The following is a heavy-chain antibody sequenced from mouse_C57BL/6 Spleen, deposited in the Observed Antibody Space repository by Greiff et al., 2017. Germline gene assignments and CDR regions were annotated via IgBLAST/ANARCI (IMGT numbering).Heavy chain of an antibody. D-gene: IGHD2-1*01. V-gene: IGHV3-6*01. J-gene: IGHJ1*03. CDR2: ISYDGSH. Sequence: EVQLQQSGPGLVKPSQSLSLPCSVTGYSITSGYYWNWIRPFPGNNLEWMGYISYDGSHNYNPSLITRLSITRDTSKNQFFLKLNSVTTEDTATYYCAQGDVNYVERNWYFDVWGTGTTVTVSS. CDR3: AQGDVNYVERNWYFDV. CDR1: GYSITSGYY.